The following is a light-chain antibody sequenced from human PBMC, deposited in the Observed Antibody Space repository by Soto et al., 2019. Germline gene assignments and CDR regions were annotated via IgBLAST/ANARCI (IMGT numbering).Light chain of an antibody. CDR2: GAS. CDR3: QQYNNWGT. CDR1: QSVSSN. V-gene: IGKV3-15*01. Sequence: EIVMTQSPATQSVSPGERATLSCMASQSVSSNLAWYQQKPGQAPRLLIYGASTRATGIPARFSGSGSGTEFTLTISSLQSEDFAVYYCQQYNNWGTFGQGTKVEIK. J-gene: IGKJ1*01.